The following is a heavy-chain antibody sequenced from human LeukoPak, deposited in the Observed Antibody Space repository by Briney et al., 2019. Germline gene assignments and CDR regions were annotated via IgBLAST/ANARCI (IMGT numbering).Heavy chain of an antibody. CDR1: GFTFSSYG. V-gene: IGHV3-33*01. CDR2: IWYDGSNK. Sequence: GRSLRLSCAASGFTFSSYGMHWVRQAPGKGLEWVAVIWYDGSNKYYADSVKGRFTTSRDNSKNTLYLQMNSLRAEDTAVYYCARDNGYSSSWSDYWGQGTLVTVSS. J-gene: IGHJ4*02. CDR3: ARDNGYSSSWSDY. D-gene: IGHD6-13*01.